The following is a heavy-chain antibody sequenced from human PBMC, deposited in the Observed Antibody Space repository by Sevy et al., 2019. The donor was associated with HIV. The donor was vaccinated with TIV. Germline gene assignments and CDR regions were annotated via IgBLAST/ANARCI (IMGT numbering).Heavy chain of an antibody. CDR1: GYTLNELP. CDR3: ATLDFWSDHPFYGTDV. J-gene: IGHJ6*02. D-gene: IGHD3-3*01. CDR2: FDPEDGET. V-gene: IGHV1-24*01. Sequence: ASVKVSCKVSGYTLNELPMHWVRQAPGKGLEWLGGFDPEDGETIYAQKFQGRVTMTEDTSTDTAYMELSRLRSEDTAVYYCATLDFWSDHPFYGTDVWGQGTTVTVSS.